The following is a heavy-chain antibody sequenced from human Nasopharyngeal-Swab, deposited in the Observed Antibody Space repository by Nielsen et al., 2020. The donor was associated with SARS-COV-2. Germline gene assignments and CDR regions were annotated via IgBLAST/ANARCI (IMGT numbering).Heavy chain of an antibody. V-gene: IGHV7-4-1*02. CDR2: INTNTGNP. CDR1: GYTFTSYA. J-gene: IGHJ5*02. Sequence: APVKVSCKASGYTFTSYAMNWVRQAPGQGREWMGWINTNTGNPTYAQGFTGRFVFSLDTSVSTAYLQISSLKAEDTAVYYCARDLRLRFLEWTNWFDPWGQGTLVTVSS. CDR3: ARDLRLRFLEWTNWFDP. D-gene: IGHD3-3*01.